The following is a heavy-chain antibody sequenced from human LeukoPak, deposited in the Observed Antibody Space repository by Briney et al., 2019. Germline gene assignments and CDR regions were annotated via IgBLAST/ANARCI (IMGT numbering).Heavy chain of an antibody. CDR3: ARRASDSNTFDY. CDR1: GGSFSGYY. D-gene: IGHD6-13*01. V-gene: IGHV4-34*01. CDR2: INHSGST. Sequence: SETLSLTCAVYGGSFSGYYWSWIRQPPGKGLEWIGEINHSGSTNYNPSLESRVTISVDTSKNQFSLKLSSVTAADTAVYYCARRASDSNTFDYWGQGTLVTVSS. J-gene: IGHJ4*02.